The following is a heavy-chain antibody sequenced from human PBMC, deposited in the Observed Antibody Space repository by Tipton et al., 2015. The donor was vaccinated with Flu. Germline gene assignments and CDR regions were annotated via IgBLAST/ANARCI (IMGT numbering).Heavy chain of an antibody. D-gene: IGHD4-11*01. CDR2: ICPGSP. CDR3: ARRTFSNYVSEPKNWFDF. J-gene: IGHJ5*01. Sequence: LRLSCSVSGDSIGSGYCWGWVRRPPGKGLEWIGNICPGSPYYNPSLRSRVTMSVARSNDQFSLRLTSVTAADTAVYFCARRTFSNYVSEPKNWFDFWGQGTLVTVSS. CDR1: GDSIGSGYC. V-gene: IGHV4-38-2*01.